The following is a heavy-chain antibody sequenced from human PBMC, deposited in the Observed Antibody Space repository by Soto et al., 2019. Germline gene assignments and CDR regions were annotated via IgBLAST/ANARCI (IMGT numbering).Heavy chain of an antibody. CDR3: VRQMPGEYGMDV. V-gene: IGHV5-51*01. CDR2: MYPGNGAT. CDR1: GYRFIRHW. D-gene: IGHD3-10*01. J-gene: IGHJ6*02. Sequence: GGALKVSCEASGYRFIRHWIGWVRQMPGKGPEWLGTMYPGNGATLYSPSAKGQVTISADNSIATAYLQWSNLKASDTAIYYCVRQMPGEYGMDVWGQGTTVTVSS.